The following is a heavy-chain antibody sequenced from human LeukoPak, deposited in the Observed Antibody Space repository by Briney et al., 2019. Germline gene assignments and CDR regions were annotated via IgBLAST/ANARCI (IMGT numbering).Heavy chain of an antibody. J-gene: IGHJ3*02. Sequence: SETLSLTCTASGGSISSDTYYWGWIRQPPGKGLEWIGSIYYSGSTNYNPSLKSRVTISVDTSKNQFSLKLNSMTAADTAVYYCARAAYSGSSKGAFDIWGQGTMVTVSS. CDR2: IYYSGST. D-gene: IGHD1-26*01. CDR3: ARAAYSGSSKGAFDI. V-gene: IGHV4-39*01. CDR1: GGSISSDTYY.